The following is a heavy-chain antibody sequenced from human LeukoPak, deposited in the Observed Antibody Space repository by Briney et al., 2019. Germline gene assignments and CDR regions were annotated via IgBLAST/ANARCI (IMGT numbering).Heavy chain of an antibody. Sequence: GGSLRLSCEASGFTFSSYSMNWVRQAPGKGLEWVSYISSSGVTIHYADSVKGRFTISRDNAKNSLYLQMNSLRAEDTALYYCARDTHYYGSGSPAFDIWGQGTMVTVSS. V-gene: IGHV3-48*01. J-gene: IGHJ3*02. CDR2: ISSSGVTI. CDR1: GFTFSSYS. CDR3: ARDTHYYGSGSPAFDI. D-gene: IGHD3-10*01.